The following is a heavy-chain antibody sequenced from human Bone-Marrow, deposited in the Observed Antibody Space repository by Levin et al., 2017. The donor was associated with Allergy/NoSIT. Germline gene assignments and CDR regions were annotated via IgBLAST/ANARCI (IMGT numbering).Heavy chain of an antibody. J-gene: IGHJ4*02. D-gene: IGHD3-3*01. Sequence: ASVKVSCRASGYTFTFYGISWVRQAPGQGLEWMGWISPYNGDTNYAQKLQGRVTMTTDTSTNIAYMELRSLRSDDTAVYYCVRENAGPSDLWSGYRGFDYWGQGTLVTVSS. CDR2: ISPYNGDT. V-gene: IGHV1-18*01. CDR3: VRENAGPSDLWSGYRGFDY. CDR1: GYTFTFYG.